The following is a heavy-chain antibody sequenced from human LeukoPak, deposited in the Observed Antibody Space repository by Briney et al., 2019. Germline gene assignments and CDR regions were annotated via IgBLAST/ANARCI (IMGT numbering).Heavy chain of an antibody. V-gene: IGHV4-30-4*01. CDR1: GGSISSGDYY. CDR2: IYYSGST. CDR3: ARATVGADAFDI. J-gene: IGHJ3*02. Sequence: PSETLSLTCTVSGGSISSGDYYWSWIRQPPGKGLEWIGYIYYSGSTYYNPSLKSRVTISVDTSKNQFSLKLSSVTAADTAVYYCARATVGADAFDIWGQGTMVTVSS. D-gene: IGHD3-10*01.